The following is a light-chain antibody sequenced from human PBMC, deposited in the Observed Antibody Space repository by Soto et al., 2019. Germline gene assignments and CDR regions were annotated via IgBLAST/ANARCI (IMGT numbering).Light chain of an antibody. CDR2: DAS. CDR1: QSVGTF. CDR3: QQCNNWPQWT. V-gene: IGKV3-11*01. Sequence: EIVLTQSPATLSLSPGERATLSCRASQSVGTFFAWYQQKLGQAPRLLIYDASNRATGIPPRFSGSGSGTDFTLTISSLEPEDFAVYYCQQCNNWPQWTFGQGTKVDIK. J-gene: IGKJ1*01.